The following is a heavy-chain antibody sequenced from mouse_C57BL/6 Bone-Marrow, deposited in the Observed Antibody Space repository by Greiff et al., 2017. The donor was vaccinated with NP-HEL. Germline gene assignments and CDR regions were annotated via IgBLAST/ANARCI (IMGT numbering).Heavy chain of an antibody. CDR3: ARENWDGENWYFDV. D-gene: IGHD4-1*01. Sequence: VQLQQSGAELARPGASVKLSCKASGYTFTSYGISWVKQRTGQGLEWIGEIYPRSGNTYYNEKFKGKATLTADKSSSTAYMELRSLTSEDSAGYFGARENWDGENWYFDVWGTGTTGTVSS. CDR1: GYTFTSYG. CDR2: IYPRSGNT. V-gene: IGHV1-81*01. J-gene: IGHJ1*03.